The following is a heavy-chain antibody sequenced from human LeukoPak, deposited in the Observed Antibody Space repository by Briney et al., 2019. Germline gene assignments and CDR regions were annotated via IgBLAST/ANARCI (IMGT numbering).Heavy chain of an antibody. Sequence: ASVKVSCKASGYTFTGYYMHWVRQAPGQGLEWMGWINPNSGGTNYAQKFQGRVTMTRDTSISTAYMELSRLRSDDTAVYYCAREARWLHRKGVYYYMDVWGKGTTVTVSS. D-gene: IGHD5-24*01. CDR3: AREARWLHRKGVYYYMDV. CDR1: GYTFTGYY. V-gene: IGHV1-2*02. CDR2: INPNSGGT. J-gene: IGHJ6*03.